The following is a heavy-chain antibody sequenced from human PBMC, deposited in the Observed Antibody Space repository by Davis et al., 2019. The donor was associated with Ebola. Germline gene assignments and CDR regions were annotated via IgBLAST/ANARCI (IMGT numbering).Heavy chain of an antibody. CDR3: ARHWPMSRGYRYFDY. V-gene: IGHV5-51*01. CDR1: GYSFTSYW. CDR2: IYPGDSNT. D-gene: IGHD5-12*01. J-gene: IGHJ4*02. Sequence: GGSLRLSCKGSGYSFTSYWTGWVRQMPGKGLEWMGIIYPGDSNTRYSPSFQGQVTISADKSIRTAYLQWSSLKASDTAMYYCARHWPMSRGYRYFDYWGQGTLVTVSS.